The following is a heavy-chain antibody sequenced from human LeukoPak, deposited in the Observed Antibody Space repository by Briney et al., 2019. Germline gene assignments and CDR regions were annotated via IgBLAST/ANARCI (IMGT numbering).Heavy chain of an antibody. J-gene: IGHJ4*02. CDR1: GGTFSSYA. V-gene: IGHV1-69*06. Sequence: ASVKVSCKASGGTFSSYAISCVRQAPGQGLEWMGGIIPIFGTANYAQKFQGRVTITADKSTSTAYMELSSLRSEDTAVYYCARGRYFDWLLSPQFDYWGQGTLVTVSS. CDR3: ARGRYFDWLLSPQFDY. CDR2: IIPIFGTA. D-gene: IGHD3-9*01.